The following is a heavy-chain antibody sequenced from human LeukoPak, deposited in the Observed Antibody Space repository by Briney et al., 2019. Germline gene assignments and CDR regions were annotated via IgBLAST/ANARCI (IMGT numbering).Heavy chain of an antibody. Sequence: GGSLRLSCAASGFTFSSYAISWVRQAPGKGLEWVSAISGSGGSTYHADSVKGRFTISRDISKDTLYLQMNSLRAEDTAVYYCAGARSDYFYGMDVWGQGTTVTVSS. V-gene: IGHV3-23*01. CDR2: ISGSGGST. CDR1: GFTFSSYA. J-gene: IGHJ6*02. D-gene: IGHD1-26*01. CDR3: AGARSDYFYGMDV.